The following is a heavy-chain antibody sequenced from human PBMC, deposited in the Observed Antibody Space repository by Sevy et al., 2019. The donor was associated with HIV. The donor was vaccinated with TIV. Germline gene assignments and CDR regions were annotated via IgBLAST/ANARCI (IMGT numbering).Heavy chain of an antibody. Sequence: GGSLRLSCAASGFTFSSYAMSWVRQAPGKGLEWVSAISGSGGSTYYADSVKGRFTISRDNSKNTLYLQMNSLRAEVTAVYYCAKAIHWLVQSIYFDYWGQGTLVTVSS. D-gene: IGHD6-19*01. CDR1: GFTFSSYA. CDR2: ISGSGGST. J-gene: IGHJ4*02. CDR3: AKAIHWLVQSIYFDY. V-gene: IGHV3-23*01.